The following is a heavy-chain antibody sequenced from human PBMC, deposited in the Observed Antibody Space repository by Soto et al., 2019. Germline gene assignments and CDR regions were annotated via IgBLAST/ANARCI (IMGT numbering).Heavy chain of an antibody. V-gene: IGHV1-3*01. CDR2: INAGNGNT. CDR3: ARDQGVVNYYYYYGMDV. J-gene: IGHJ6*02. Sequence: ASVKVSSTASGYTFTSYAMHWLRQAPGQLLGWMGWINAGNGNTKYSQKFQGRVTMTTDTSTSTAYMELRSLRSDDTAVYYCARDQGVVNYYYYYGMDVWGQGTTVTVSS. D-gene: IGHD2-15*01. CDR1: GYTFTSYA.